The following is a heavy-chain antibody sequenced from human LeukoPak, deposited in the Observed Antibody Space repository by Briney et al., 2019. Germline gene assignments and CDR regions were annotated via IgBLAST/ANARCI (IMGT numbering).Heavy chain of an antibody. Sequence: TGGSLRLSCAASGFTFSNYWMHWVRQAPGKGLVWVSRISFDGSSTNYAESVKGRFTISRDNAKNSLYLQMSNLRAEDTAVYFCARGGGLDVWGQGATVTVSS. CDR1: GFTFSNYW. CDR2: ISFDGSST. V-gene: IGHV3-74*01. D-gene: IGHD3-16*01. CDR3: ARGGGLDV. J-gene: IGHJ6*02.